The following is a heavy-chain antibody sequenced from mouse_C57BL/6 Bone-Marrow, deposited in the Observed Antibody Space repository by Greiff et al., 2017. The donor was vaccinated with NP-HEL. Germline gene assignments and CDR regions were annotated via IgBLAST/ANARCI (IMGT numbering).Heavy chain of an antibody. Sequence: QVQLKESGAELVRPGTSVTVSCKASGYAFTNYLLEWVKQRPGQGLVWIGVINPGSGGTNYNEKFKGKATLTADKSSSTAYMQLSSLTSEDSAVYFCARSGYYYGSSYAYFDVWGTGTTVTVSS. CDR1: GYAFTNYL. V-gene: IGHV1-54*01. J-gene: IGHJ1*03. CDR2: INPGSGGT. CDR3: ARSGYYYGSSYAYFDV. D-gene: IGHD1-1*01.